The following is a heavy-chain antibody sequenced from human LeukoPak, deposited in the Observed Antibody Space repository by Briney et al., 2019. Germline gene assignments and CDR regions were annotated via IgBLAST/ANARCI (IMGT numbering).Heavy chain of an antibody. D-gene: IGHD6-13*01. CDR2: INHSGST. CDR3: ARNRIAAAEYYYYYYMDV. J-gene: IGHJ6*03. Sequence: SETLSLTCAVYGGSFSGYYWSWIRQPPGKGLEWIGEINHSGSTNYNPSLKSRVTISVDTSKNQFSLKLSSVTAADTAVYYCARNRIAAAEYYYYYYMDVWGKGTTVAVSS. V-gene: IGHV4-34*01. CDR1: GGSFSGYY.